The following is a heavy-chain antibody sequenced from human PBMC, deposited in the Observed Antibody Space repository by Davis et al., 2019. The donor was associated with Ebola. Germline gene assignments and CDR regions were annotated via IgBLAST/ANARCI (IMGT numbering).Heavy chain of an antibody. CDR2: INEDGRVK. CDR1: GFTFSRHW. D-gene: IGHD1-26*01. CDR3: ARGPVGRYPYYFEY. J-gene: IGHJ4*02. V-gene: IGHV3-7*03. Sequence: GESLKISCAATGFTFSRHWMSWVRQAPGKGLEWVASINEDGRVKKYLDSVEGRFTISRDNIKNSLSLQLNSLRGEDTALYYCARGPVGRYPYYFEYWGQGTLVTVSS.